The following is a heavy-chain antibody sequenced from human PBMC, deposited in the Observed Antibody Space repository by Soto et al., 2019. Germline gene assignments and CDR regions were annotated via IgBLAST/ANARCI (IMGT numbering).Heavy chain of an antibody. V-gene: IGHV3-23*01. CDR1: GFTFTNYA. Sequence: EVQLLESGGGLVQPGGSLRLSCAASGFTFTNYAMTWVRQAPGKGLEWVSGISGSGGNTYYADSVKGRFTISRDNSMTTLDLKMNRQRAEDTAGYYCATTNRWTRRRGYLLDYWGQGTLV. J-gene: IGHJ4*02. D-gene: IGHD3-10*01. CDR3: ATTNRWTRRRGYLLDY. CDR2: ISGSGGNT.